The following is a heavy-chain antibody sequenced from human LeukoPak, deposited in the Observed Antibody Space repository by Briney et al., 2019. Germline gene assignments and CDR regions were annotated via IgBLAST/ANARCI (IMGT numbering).Heavy chain of an antibody. CDR1: GFTLSSYA. CDR2: VDGGGGGT. CDR3: AKQSAGSAAWYSLHYDF. D-gene: IGHD6-13*01. J-gene: IGHJ4*02. Sequence: GGSLRLSCAASGFTLSSYAMTWVRQAPGRGLEWVSSVDGGGGGTYYADSVKGRFTISRDNSKDTLYLQMNGLRAEDTAVYFCAKQSAGSAAWYSLHYDFWGQGTLVTVYS. V-gene: IGHV3-23*01.